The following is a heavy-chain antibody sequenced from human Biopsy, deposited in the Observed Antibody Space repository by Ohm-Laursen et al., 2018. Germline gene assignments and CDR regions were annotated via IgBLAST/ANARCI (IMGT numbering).Heavy chain of an antibody. CDR1: GFTFSSHA. CDR3: ALAAAQTVAHFDY. D-gene: IGHD4-23*01. J-gene: IGHJ4*02. V-gene: IGHV3-23*01. CDR2: IRDSGDSA. Sequence: SLRPSCAASGFTFSSHAMAWVRQAPGKGLEWVSGIRDSGDSAYYADSAKGRFTISRDNSRNTLYLQMNSLRADDTAVYYCALAAAQTVAHFDYWGQGTLVTVSS.